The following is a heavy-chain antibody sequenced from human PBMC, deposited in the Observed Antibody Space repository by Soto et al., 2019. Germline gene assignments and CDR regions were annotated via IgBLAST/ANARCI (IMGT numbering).Heavy chain of an antibody. V-gene: IGHV3-74*03. CDR3: AKDGLGAYSYGSYYFDY. CDR2: INTDGSVA. CDR1: GLTFRSYW. Sequence: GGSLRLSCAASGLTFRSYWMHWVRQAPGKGLVWVSRINTDGSVAMYVDSVKGRFTISRDNAKNTLYLHMNSLRAEDTAVYYCAKDGLGAYSYGSYYFDYWGQGTLVTVSS. D-gene: IGHD5-18*01. J-gene: IGHJ4*02.